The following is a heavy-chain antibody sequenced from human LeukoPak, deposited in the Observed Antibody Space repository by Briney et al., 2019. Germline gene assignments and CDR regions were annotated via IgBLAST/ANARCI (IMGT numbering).Heavy chain of an antibody. J-gene: IGHJ6*02. CDR3: ARDFNYQSWELLTGMDV. CDR2: IYSGGRT. V-gene: IGHV3-66*01. D-gene: IGHD1-26*01. Sequence: GSLRLSCAASGFIVSSNYMTWVRQAPGKGLEWVSVIYSGGRTYYADSVKGRFTISRDNSKNTLYLQMNSLRAEDTAVYYCARDFNYQSWELLTGMDVWGQGTTVTVSS. CDR1: GFIVSSNY.